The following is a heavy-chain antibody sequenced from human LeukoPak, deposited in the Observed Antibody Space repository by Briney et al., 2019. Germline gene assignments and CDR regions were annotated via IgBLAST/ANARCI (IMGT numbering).Heavy chain of an antibody. Sequence: PGGSLRLSCAASGFTFDDYAMHWVRQAPGKGLEWVSGISWNSGSIGYADSVKGRFTISRDNAKNSLYLQMNSLIPEDMALYYCAKGSCSSTNCYLSDYWGQGTLVTVS. V-gene: IGHV3-9*03. J-gene: IGHJ4*02. CDR3: AKGSCSSTNCYLSDY. CDR2: ISWNSGSI. D-gene: IGHD2-2*01. CDR1: GFTFDDYA.